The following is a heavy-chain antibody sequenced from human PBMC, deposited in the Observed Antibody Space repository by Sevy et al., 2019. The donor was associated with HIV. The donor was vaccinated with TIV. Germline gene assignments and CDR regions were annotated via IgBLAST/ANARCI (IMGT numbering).Heavy chain of an antibody. V-gene: IGHV3-72*01. CDR3: IRGPNCGVGGCQQISPYCLDV. J-gene: IGHJ6*03. Sequence: GGYLRLSCAASGFAFSDHYVDWVRQAPGKGLEWVGRIRNSPNRYTTEYAASVEGRFTISRDDSRHSLYLQMNSLKTDESAVYYCIRGPNCGVGGCQQISPYCLDVWGKGATVTVSS. D-gene: IGHD2-21*01. CDR1: GFAFSDHY. CDR2: IRNSPNRYTT.